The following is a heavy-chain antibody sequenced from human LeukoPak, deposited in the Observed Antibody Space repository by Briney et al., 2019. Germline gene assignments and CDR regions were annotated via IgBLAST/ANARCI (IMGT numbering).Heavy chain of an antibody. Sequence: SETLSLTCAVYGGSFSGYYWSWIRQPPGKGLEWIGEINHSGSTNYNPSLKSRVTISVDTSKNQFSLKLSSVTAADTAVYYCARHRSGDYDFWSGYRYYYYYMDVWGKGTTVTVSS. J-gene: IGHJ6*03. V-gene: IGHV4-34*01. CDR1: GGSFSGYY. D-gene: IGHD3-3*01. CDR3: ARHRSGDYDFWSGYRYYYYYMDV. CDR2: INHSGST.